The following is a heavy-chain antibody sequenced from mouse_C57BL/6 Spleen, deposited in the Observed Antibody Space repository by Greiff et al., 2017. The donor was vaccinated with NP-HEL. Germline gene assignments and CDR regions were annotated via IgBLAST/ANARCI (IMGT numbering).Heavy chain of an antibody. Sequence: EVKLVESEGGLVQPGSSMKLSCTASGFTFSDYYMAWVRQVPEKGLEWVANINYDGSSTYYLDYLKSRFIISRDHAKNILYLQMSSLKSEDTATYYCAREADGYYYFDYWGQGTTLTVSS. D-gene: IGHD2-3*01. CDR3: AREADGYYYFDY. J-gene: IGHJ2*01. CDR2: INYDGSST. CDR1: GFTFSDYY. V-gene: IGHV5-16*01.